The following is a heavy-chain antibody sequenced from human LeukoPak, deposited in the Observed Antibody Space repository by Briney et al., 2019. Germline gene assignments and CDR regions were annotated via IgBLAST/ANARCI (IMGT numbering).Heavy chain of an antibody. Sequence: SVKVSCKASGGTFSSYAISWVRQAPGQGLEWMGGIIPIFGTANYAQKFQGRVTITADESTSTAYMELSSLRSEDTAVYYCARETFLPPHYFDYWGQGTLVTVSS. CDR2: IIPIFGTA. CDR3: ARETFLPPHYFDY. CDR1: GGTFSSYA. D-gene: IGHD2/OR15-2a*01. V-gene: IGHV1-69*13. J-gene: IGHJ4*02.